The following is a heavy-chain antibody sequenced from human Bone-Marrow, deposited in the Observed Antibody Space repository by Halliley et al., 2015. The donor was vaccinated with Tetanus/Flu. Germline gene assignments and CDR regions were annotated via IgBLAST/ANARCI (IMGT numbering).Heavy chain of an antibody. CDR2: IRKTGDFI. D-gene: IGHD3-10*01. Sequence: ESVPSIRKTGDFIYFADSGMGRFSISRDNAKNSLFLQMNSLRTADTAVYYCARRSGEFLPRFDYWGQGPLVGVSS. CDR3: ARRSGEFLPRFDY. J-gene: IGHJ4*02. V-gene: IGHV3-21*06.